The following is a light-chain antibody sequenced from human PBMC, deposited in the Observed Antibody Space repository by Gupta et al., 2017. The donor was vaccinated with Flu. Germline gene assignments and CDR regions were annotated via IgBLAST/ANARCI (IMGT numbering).Light chain of an antibody. CDR2: KDN. V-gene: IGLV1-47*01. Sequence: QKVTISCYGSSSNIGSYVHWYKQVPGTAPKLLIYKDNQRPSGVPDRFSGSKSGTSAYLAISGLRSEDDADYYCAAWDDRVSGYVFGTGTKVTVL. J-gene: IGLJ1*01. CDR1: SSNIGSY. CDR3: AAWDDRVSGYV.